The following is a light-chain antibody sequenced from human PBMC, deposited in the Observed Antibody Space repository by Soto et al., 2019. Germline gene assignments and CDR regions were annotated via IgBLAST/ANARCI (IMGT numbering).Light chain of an antibody. Sequence: LTQPASVSGSPGQSITTSCTGTSSDIGGYDYVSWYQQRPGKAPKLMIYEVRYRPSGVSNRFSGSKSGNTASLTISGLQAEDEAVYYCCSYTRTSNHYFFGSGTKVTVL. J-gene: IGLJ1*01. CDR2: EVR. V-gene: IGLV2-14*01. CDR1: SSDIGGYDY. CDR3: CSYTRTSNHYF.